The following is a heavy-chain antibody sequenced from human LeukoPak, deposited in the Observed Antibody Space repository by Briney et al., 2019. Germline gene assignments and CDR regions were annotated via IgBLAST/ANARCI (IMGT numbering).Heavy chain of an antibody. D-gene: IGHD6-19*01. J-gene: IGHJ3*02. CDR3: ARGQLAGDDAFDI. V-gene: IGHV3-7*01. CDR1: GFTFSSYW. Sequence: PGGSLRLSCAASGFTFSSYWMSWVRQAPGKGLEWVANIKQDGSEKYYVDSVKGRFTISRDNAKNSLYLQMNSLRAEDTAVYYCARGQLAGDDAFDIWGQGTMVTVSS. CDR2: IKQDGSEK.